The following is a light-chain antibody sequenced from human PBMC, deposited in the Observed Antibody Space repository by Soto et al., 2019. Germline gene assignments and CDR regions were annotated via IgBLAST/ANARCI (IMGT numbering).Light chain of an antibody. Sequence: DIQMTQSPSSLSASVGDRFTITCQASQNINNYLNWYQQKPGSAPQLLIYDASNLEAGVPSRFRGSGSGTDFTFTISRLQPEDIATYYCQQYENLPTFGQGTRLEIK. CDR3: QQYENLPT. V-gene: IGKV1-33*01. CDR1: QNINNY. J-gene: IGKJ5*01. CDR2: DAS.